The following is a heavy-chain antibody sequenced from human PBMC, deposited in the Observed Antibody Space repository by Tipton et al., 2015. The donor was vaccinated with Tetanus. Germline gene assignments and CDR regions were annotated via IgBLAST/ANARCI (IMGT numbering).Heavy chain of an antibody. CDR2: ISYDGSNK. Sequence: SLRLSCAASGFTFSSYGMHWVRQAPGKGLEWVAVISYDGSNKYYADSVKGRFTISRDNSKNTLYLQMNSLRAEDTAVYYCAKDPIAAGAFDIWGQGTMVTVSS. CDR1: GFTFSSYG. CDR3: AKDPIAAGAFDI. J-gene: IGHJ3*02. V-gene: IGHV3-30*18. D-gene: IGHD6-6*01.